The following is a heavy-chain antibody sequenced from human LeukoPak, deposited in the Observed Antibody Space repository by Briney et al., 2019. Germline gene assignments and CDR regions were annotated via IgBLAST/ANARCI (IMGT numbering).Heavy chain of an antibody. Sequence: PSETLSLTCTVSGGSISSGGYYWHWIRQHPGKGLEWIGYIFYGGTSYNPSLKSRVTISVDTSKNQFSLNLSSVTAADTAVYYCARAEGMDVWGQGTTITVSS. CDR1: GGSISSGGYY. V-gene: IGHV4-31*03. CDR3: ARAEGMDV. CDR2: IFYGGT. J-gene: IGHJ6*02.